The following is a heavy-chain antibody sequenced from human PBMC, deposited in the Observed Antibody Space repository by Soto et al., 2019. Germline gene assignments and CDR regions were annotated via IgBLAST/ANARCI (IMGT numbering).Heavy chain of an antibody. Sequence: ESLKISCKGSGYSFTSYWISWVRQMPGKGLEWMGRIDPSDSYTNYSPSFQGHVTISADKSISTAYLQWSSLKASDTAMYYCARRTTYYYDDSAFDIWGQGTMVTVS. CDR1: GYSFTSYW. CDR2: IDPSDSYT. V-gene: IGHV5-10-1*01. D-gene: IGHD3-22*01. J-gene: IGHJ3*02. CDR3: ARRTTYYYDDSAFDI.